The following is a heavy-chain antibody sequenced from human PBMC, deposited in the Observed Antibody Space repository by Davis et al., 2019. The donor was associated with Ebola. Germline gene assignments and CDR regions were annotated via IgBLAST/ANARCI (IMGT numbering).Heavy chain of an antibody. CDR2: IYPGDSDI. Sequence: GESLKISCKGSGYSFSNFWIGWVRQMPGKGLEWMGIIYPGDSDIRDSPSFQGLVTISADKSISTAYLQWSSLKASDTAMYYCARQTGGSWTTRFDPWGQGTLVTVSS. J-gene: IGHJ5*02. V-gene: IGHV5-51*01. CDR3: ARQTGGSWTTRFDP. D-gene: IGHD2-8*02. CDR1: GYSFSNFW.